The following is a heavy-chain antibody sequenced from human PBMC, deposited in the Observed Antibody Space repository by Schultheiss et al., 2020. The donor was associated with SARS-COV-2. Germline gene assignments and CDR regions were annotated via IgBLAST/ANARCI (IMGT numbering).Heavy chain of an antibody. CDR1: GGSFSGHY. CDR2: INHSGST. Sequence: GSLRLSCAVYGGSFSGHYWSWIRQPPGKGLEWIGEINHSGSTNYNPSLKSRVTISVDTSKNQFSLKLSSVTAADTAMYYCARNGEGVEDYWGQGTLVTVSS. V-gene: IGHV4-34*01. J-gene: IGHJ4*02. CDR3: ARNGEGVEDY. D-gene: IGHD4-17*01.